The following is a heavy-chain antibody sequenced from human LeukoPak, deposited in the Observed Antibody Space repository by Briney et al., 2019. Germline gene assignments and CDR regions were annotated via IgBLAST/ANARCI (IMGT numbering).Heavy chain of an antibody. V-gene: IGHV4-30-2*01. CDR3: ARAAAGNYGMDV. CDR1: GGSISSGGYS. D-gene: IGHD6-13*01. J-gene: IGHJ6*02. CDR2: IYHSGST. Sequence: PSETLSLTCAVSGGSISSGGYSWNWIRQPPGKGLEWIGYIYHSGSTYYNPSLKSRVTISVDRSKNQFSLKLSSVTAADTAVYYCARAAAGNYGMDVWGQGTTVTVSS.